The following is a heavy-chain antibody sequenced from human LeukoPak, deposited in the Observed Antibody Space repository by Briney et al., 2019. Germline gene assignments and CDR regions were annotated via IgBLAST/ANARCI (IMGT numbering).Heavy chain of an antibody. D-gene: IGHD2-2*03. CDR3: ARDPLGIVVVPAAIRTAWFDP. CDR2: IYYSGST. V-gene: IGHV4-31*03. CDR1: GGSISSGGYY. Sequence: SETLSLTCTVSGGSISSGGYYWSWIRQHPGKGLEWIGYIYYSGSTYYNPSLKSRVTISVDTSKNQFSLKLSSVTAADTAVYYCARDPLGIVVVPAAIRTAWFDPWGQGTLVTVSS. J-gene: IGHJ5*02.